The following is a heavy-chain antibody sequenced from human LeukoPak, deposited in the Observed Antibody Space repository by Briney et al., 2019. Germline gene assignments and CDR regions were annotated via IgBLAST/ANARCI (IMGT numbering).Heavy chain of an antibody. CDR3: AREVGIAALGF. CDR2: ISSNGGST. D-gene: IGHD6-6*01. J-gene: IGHJ4*02. CDR1: GFTFSSYA. V-gene: IGHV3-64*01. Sequence: GGSLRLSCAASGFTFSSYAMHWVRQAPGKGLEYVSAISSNGGSTYYANSVKGRFTISRDNSKNTLYLQMGSLRAEDMAVYYCAREVGIAALGFWGQGTLVTVSS.